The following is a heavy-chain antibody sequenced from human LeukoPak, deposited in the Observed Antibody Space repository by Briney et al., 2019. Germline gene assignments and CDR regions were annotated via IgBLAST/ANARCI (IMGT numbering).Heavy chain of an antibody. CDR2: ISSSSSYI. D-gene: IGHD6-6*01. Sequence: GGSLRLSCAASGVTFGSYSMNWVRQAPGKGLEWVSSISSSSSYIYYADSVKGRFTISRDNAKNSLYLQMNSLRAEDTAVYYCARGYSSSSGVDYWGQGTLVTVSS. CDR3: ARGYSSSSGVDY. J-gene: IGHJ4*02. V-gene: IGHV3-21*01. CDR1: GVTFGSYS.